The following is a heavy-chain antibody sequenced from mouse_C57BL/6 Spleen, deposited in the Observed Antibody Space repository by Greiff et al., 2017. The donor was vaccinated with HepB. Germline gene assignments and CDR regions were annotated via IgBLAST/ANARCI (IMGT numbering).Heavy chain of an antibody. CDR2: ISNGGGST. CDR3: ARHEGLRHYYYAMDY. V-gene: IGHV5-12*01. CDR1: GFTFSDYY. Sequence: EVNVVESGGGLVQPGGSLKLSCAASGFTFSDYYMYWVRQTPEKRLEWVAYISNGGGSTYYPDTVKGRFTISRDNAKNTLYLQMSRLKSEDTAMYYCARHEGLRHYYYAMDYWGQGTSVTVSS. D-gene: IGHD2-4*01. J-gene: IGHJ4*01.